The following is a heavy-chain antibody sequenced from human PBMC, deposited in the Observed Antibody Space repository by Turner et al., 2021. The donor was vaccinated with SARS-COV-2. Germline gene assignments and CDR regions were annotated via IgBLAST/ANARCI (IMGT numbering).Heavy chain of an antibody. Sequence: QLQLQESGPGLVKPSETLSLTCTVSGGSTSSRSYYWGWIRQPPGKGLEWIGNIYYSGSTYYNPSLKSRVTISVDTSKNQFSLKLSSVTAADTAVYYCARPNTYYYGSGDSHGKSHNWFDPWGQGTLVTVSS. V-gene: IGHV4-39*01. CDR3: ARPNTYYYGSGDSHGKSHNWFDP. J-gene: IGHJ5*02. CDR1: GGSTSSRSYY. D-gene: IGHD3-10*01. CDR2: IYYSGST.